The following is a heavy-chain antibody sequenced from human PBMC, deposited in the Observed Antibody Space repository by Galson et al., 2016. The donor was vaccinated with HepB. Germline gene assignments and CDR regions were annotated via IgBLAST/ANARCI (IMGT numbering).Heavy chain of an antibody. J-gene: IGHJ4*02. D-gene: IGHD6-19*01. V-gene: IGHV5-51*01. CDR2: IHPDDSDT. Sequence: QSGAEVKKPGESLKISCKGSGYSFTNYWIGWVRQMPGKGLEWMGMIHPDDSDTKYSPSFQGQVTMSADKSISTAYLQWRSLKASDTAMYYCARFSGSGWGSFDYWGQGALVTVSS. CDR1: GYSFTNYW. CDR3: ARFSGSGWGSFDY.